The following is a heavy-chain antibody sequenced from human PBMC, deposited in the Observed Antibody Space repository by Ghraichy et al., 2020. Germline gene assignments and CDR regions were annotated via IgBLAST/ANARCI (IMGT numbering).Heavy chain of an antibody. CDR2: ISSSGSSI. CDR3: ARADYYYYGMDG. V-gene: IGHV3-48*03. CDR1: GFTFRSYE. Sequence: GGSLRLSCAASGFTFRSYEMNWVRQAPGKGLEWVSYISSSGSSIHYADSVKGRFTISRDNAKNSLYLQMNSLRAEDTAVYYCARADYYYYGMDGWGEGTTVSVSS. J-gene: IGHJ6*02.